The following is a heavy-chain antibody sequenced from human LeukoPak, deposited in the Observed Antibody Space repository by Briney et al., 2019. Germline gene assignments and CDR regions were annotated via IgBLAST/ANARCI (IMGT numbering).Heavy chain of an antibody. D-gene: IGHD3-10*01. V-gene: IGHV3-48*03. Sequence: GGSLRLSCAASGFTFSRYAMTWVRQAPGKGLEWVSYISSSASTIYYADSVKGRFTISRDNAKNSLYLQMNSLRAEDTAVYYCARYGYGLDYWGQGNLVTVSS. J-gene: IGHJ4*02. CDR1: GFTFSRYA. CDR2: ISSSASTI. CDR3: ARYGYGLDY.